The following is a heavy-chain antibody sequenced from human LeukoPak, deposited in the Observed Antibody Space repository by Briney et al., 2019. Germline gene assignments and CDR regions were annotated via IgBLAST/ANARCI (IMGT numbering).Heavy chain of an antibody. CDR1: GGTFSSYV. Sequence: SVKVSCKASGGTFSSYVVSWVRQAPGQGLEWMGGIIPTFGTADYAQKFQGRVTITTDESTSTAYMELSGLRSEDTAVYYCARDSFGVVITGYYYYMDVWGEGTTVTVSS. V-gene: IGHV1-69*05. CDR3: ARDSFGVVITGYYYYMDV. J-gene: IGHJ6*03. D-gene: IGHD3-3*01. CDR2: IIPTFGTA.